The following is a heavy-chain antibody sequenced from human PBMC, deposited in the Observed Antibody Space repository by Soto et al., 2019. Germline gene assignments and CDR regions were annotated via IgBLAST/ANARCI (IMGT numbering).Heavy chain of an antibody. CDR1: GLSFDDYA. D-gene: IGHD1-1*01. V-gene: IGHV3-9*01. Sequence: HPGGSLRLSCAASGLSFDDYAMHWVRQVPGKGLEWVSGISWNSGSIGYADSAKGRFTISRDNAKKSLYLQMNSLRAEDTALYYCAKGLGSGTNYHYYGMDVWGQGTTVTVSS. CDR2: ISWNSGSI. J-gene: IGHJ6*02. CDR3: AKGLGSGTNYHYYGMDV.